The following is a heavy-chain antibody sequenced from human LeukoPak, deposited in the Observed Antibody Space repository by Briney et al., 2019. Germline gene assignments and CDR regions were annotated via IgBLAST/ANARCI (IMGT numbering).Heavy chain of an antibody. J-gene: IGHJ4*02. CDR2: ISDSGAAM. V-gene: IGHV3-48*02. CDR3: ARDSTNSFDY. Sequence: PGGSLRLSCAASGFTFSSYSMNWVRQAPGKGLQWVSYISDSGAAMYCADSVKGRFTISRDNAKNSLYLQMNSLRDGDTAVYYCARDSTNSFDYWGQGALVTVSS. CDR1: GFTFSSYS.